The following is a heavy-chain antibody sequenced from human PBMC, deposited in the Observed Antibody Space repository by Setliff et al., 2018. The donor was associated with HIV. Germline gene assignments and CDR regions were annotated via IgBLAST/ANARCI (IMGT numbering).Heavy chain of an antibody. CDR3: AGAPFRIMSAHYRTLDY. CDR1: GGTFTNYI. D-gene: IGHD3-9*01. Sequence: GPSVKVSCTASGGTFTNYIYSWVRQAPGQGLEWMGGIIPISDMTHYAQHFQGRVTITADTATSTAYMELTSLGSDDTAIYFCAGAPFRIMSAHYRTLDYWGQGTLVTVSS. CDR2: IIPISDMT. J-gene: IGHJ4*02. V-gene: IGHV1-69*10.